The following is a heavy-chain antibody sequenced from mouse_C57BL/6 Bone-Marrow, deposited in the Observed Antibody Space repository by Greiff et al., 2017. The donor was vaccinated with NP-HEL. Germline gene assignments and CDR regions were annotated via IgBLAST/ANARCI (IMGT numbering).Heavy chain of an antibody. J-gene: IGHJ4*01. Sequence: VQLQQSVAELVRPGASVKLSCTASGFNIKNTYMHWVKQRPEQGLEWIGRIDPANGNTKYAPKFQGKATITADTSSNTAYLQLSSLTSEDTAIYYCARSEVLYYYGLYYAMDYWGQGTSVTVSS. CDR1: GFNIKNTY. CDR3: ARSEVLYYYGLYYAMDY. CDR2: IDPANGNT. D-gene: IGHD1-1*01. V-gene: IGHV14-3*01.